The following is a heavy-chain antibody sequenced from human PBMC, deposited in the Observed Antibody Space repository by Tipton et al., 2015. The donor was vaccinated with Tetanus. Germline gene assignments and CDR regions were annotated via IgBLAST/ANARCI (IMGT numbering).Heavy chain of an antibody. CDR3: SRQEPPRRFFYDSSGSSA. J-gene: IGHJ5*02. Sequence: TLSLTCAVSGVSIRSSTYFWGWIRQPPGKALEWIGHIFYTGSSHYNPSFKSRVTMSVDTSKNQFSLNLTSVTAADTAVYFCSRQEPPRRFFYDSSGSSAWGQGTLATVSS. CDR2: IFYTGSS. V-gene: IGHV4-39*01. CDR1: GVSIRSSTYF. D-gene: IGHD3-22*01.